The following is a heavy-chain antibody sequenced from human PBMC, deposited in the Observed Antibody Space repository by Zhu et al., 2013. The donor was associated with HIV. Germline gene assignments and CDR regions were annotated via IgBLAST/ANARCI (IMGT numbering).Heavy chain of an antibody. D-gene: IGHD4-17*01. CDR1: GATLTDFF. Sequence: EVLVVQSGAEVRKPGATVKISCKVSGATLTDFFIHWVQQAPGRGLEWVGLIDPEEGEAVYAQRFQGRVTITADTSRDIVYMELTSLRSEDTAIFYCATLYGDYGAYYFDLWAREPWSPSPQ. J-gene: IGHJ4*02. V-gene: IGHV1-69-2*01. CDR3: ATLYGDYGAYYFDL. CDR2: IDPEEGEA.